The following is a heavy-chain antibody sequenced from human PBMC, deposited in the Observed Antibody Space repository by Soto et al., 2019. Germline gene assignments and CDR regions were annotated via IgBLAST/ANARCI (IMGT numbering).Heavy chain of an antibody. CDR1: GFTFSAYP. J-gene: IGHJ6*02. V-gene: IGHV3-30-3*01. CDR2: MSDDGNDK. D-gene: IGHD2-21*02. Sequence: QVQLVESGGGVVQPGGSLRLSCAASGFTFSAYPMHWVRQAPGKGLEWVALMSDDGNDKYYADSVKGRFTISRDNSKNTLYLQMKSRIYDATAVYYCARARCGGGCYVPLVHYGLEDWGQGTTVTVSS. CDR3: ARARCGGGCYVPLVHYGLED.